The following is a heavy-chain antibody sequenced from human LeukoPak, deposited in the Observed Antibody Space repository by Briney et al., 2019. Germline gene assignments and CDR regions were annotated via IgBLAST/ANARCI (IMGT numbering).Heavy chain of an antibody. Sequence: GGSLRLSCAASGFTFSNYAMNWVRQAPGKGLEWVSAITGSGDSTYYADSVKGRFTISRDNSKNTPYLQMNSLRAEDTAVYYCASGYTNGPRVDVWGQGTTVTVSS. CDR1: GFTFSNYA. CDR2: ITGSGDST. J-gene: IGHJ6*02. CDR3: ASGYTNGPRVDV. D-gene: IGHD6-19*01. V-gene: IGHV3-23*01.